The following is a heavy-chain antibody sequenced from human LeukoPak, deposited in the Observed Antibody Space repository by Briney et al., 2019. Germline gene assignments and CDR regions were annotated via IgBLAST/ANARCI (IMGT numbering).Heavy chain of an antibody. CDR1: GFTFSRSW. J-gene: IGHJ4*02. D-gene: IGHD2-2*01. V-gene: IGHV3-74*01. Sequence: VGSLRLSCAVSGFTFSRSWIHSVRQAPRNGLVWVSHIKTDTSTTAYAHSVKGRFTISRDNAKNTLYLQMNSLRAEDTGVYYCARGNQQLPRSTPDYWGQGTLVTVSS. CDR3: ARGNQQLPRSTPDY. CDR2: IKTDTSTT.